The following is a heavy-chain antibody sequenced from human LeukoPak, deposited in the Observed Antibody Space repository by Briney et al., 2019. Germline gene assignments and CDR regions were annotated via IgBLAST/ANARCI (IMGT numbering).Heavy chain of an antibody. CDR1: GYTFTSYD. CDR2: MNPNSGNA. D-gene: IGHD2-15*01. J-gene: IGHJ4*02. V-gene: IGHV1-8*01. Sequence: ASVKVSCKASGYTFTSYDINWVRQATGQGLEWMGWMNPNSGNAGYAQKFQGRVTMTRNTSISTAYMELSSLRSEDTAVYYCARWVGDCSGGSCYVGRDYWGQGTLVTVSS. CDR3: ARWVGDCSGGSCYVGRDY.